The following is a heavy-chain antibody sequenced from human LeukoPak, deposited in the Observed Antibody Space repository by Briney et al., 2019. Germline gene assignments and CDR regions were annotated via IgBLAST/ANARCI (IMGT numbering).Heavy chain of an antibody. CDR2: IGSSGSTI. J-gene: IGHJ4*02. Sequence: PGGSLRLSCAASGFTFSSYEMNWVRQAPGKGLEWVSYIGSSGSTIHYADSVKGRFIISSDNAKNTLYLQMDSLRAEDTAVYHCAREKPDSSGRYFDYWGQGTLVTVSS. CDR3: AREKPDSSGRYFDY. CDR1: GFTFSSYE. V-gene: IGHV3-48*03. D-gene: IGHD6-19*01.